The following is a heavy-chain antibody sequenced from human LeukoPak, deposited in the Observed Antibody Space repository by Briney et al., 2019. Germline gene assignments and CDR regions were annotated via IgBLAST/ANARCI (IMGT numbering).Heavy chain of an antibody. CDR2: IYPGDSDT. D-gene: IGHD4-23*01. V-gene: IGHV5-51*01. CDR1: GYSFTSYW. J-gene: IGHJ4*02. CDR3: ARISATVVTPFDY. Sequence: GESLKISCKGPGYSFTSYWIGWVRQMRGKGLEWMGIIYPGDSDTRYSPSFQGQVTISADKSVSTAYLQWSSLKASDTAMYYCARISATVVTPFDYWGQGTLVTVSS.